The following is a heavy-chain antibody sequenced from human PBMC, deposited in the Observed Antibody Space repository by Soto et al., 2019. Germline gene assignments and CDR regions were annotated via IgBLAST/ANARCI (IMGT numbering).Heavy chain of an antibody. CDR2: INPNSGGT. CDR3: AREFRGYNGYDPSNWFDP. Sequence: ASVKVSCRASGYTFTGYYMHWVRQAPGQGLEWMGWINPNSGGTNYAQKFQGRVTMTRDTSISTAYMELSRLRSDDTAVYYCAREFRGYNGYDPSNWFDPWGQGTLVTVSS. D-gene: IGHD5-12*01. CDR1: GYTFTGYY. V-gene: IGHV1-2*02. J-gene: IGHJ5*02.